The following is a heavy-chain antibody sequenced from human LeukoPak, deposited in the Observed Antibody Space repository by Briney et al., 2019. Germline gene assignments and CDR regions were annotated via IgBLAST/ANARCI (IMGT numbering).Heavy chain of an antibody. CDR1: GYSISSGYY. CDR2: IYHSGRT. V-gene: IGHV4-38-2*02. J-gene: IGHJ4*02. CDR3: ARGRRRYYDFWSGPFDY. D-gene: IGHD3-3*01. Sequence: PSETLSLTCTVSGYSISSGYYWGWIRQPPGKGLEWIGTIYHSGRTYYNPSLKSRVTISVDTSKNQFSLKLTSVTAADTAVYYCARGRRRYYDFWSGPFDYWGQGTLVTVSS.